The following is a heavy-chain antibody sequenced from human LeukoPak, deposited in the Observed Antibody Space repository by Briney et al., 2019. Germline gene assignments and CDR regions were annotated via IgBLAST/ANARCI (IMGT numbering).Heavy chain of an antibody. CDR1: GFTFSSYA. J-gene: IGHJ4*02. Sequence: GGSLRLSCAASGFTFSSYAMHWVRQAPGKGLEWVAVISYDGSNKYYADSVKGRFTISRDNSKNTLYLQMNSLRAEDTAVYYCARDQGPLLLRLGELSPSGSGFVYWGQGTLVTVSS. D-gene: IGHD3-16*02. CDR3: ARDQGPLLLRLGELSPSGSGFVY. V-gene: IGHV3-30*04. CDR2: ISYDGSNK.